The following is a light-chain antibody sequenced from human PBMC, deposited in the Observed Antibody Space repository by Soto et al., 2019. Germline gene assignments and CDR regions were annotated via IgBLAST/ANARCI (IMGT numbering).Light chain of an antibody. CDR1: QGISNW. V-gene: IGKV1-12*01. J-gene: IGKJ4*01. Sequence: DIQMTQSPSSVSASVGDRVTITCRASQGISNWLAWYQQQPGKAPKLLIYAASSLQSGVPSRFSGGGSGTYFTLIISSLQPEDFATYYCQQTKTFLPLTFGGGTKVEIK. CDR3: QQTKTFLPLT. CDR2: AAS.